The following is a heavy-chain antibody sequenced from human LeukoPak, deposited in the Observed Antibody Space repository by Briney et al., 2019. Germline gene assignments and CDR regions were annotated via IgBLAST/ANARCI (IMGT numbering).Heavy chain of an antibody. CDR3: ARGGRSPPRP. V-gene: IGHV4-34*01. J-gene: IGHJ1*01. D-gene: IGHD6-13*01. CDR1: GGSFSGYY. CDR2: INHSGSS. Sequence: PSETLSLTCAVYGGSFSGYYWSWLRQPPGKGREGVGEINHSGSSNYNPSLKRRVTISVDPSKNQFSLELSSLTPADTAVYYCARGGRSPPRPWGQGTLVTVSS.